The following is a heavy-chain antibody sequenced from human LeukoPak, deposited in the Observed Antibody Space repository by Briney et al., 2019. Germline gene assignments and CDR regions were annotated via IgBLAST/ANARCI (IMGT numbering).Heavy chain of an antibody. D-gene: IGHD7-27*01. CDR1: GFTFTSSA. CDR2: IVVGGGNT. Sequence: SVKVSCKASGFTFTSSAVQGVRQARGQRLEWIGWIVVGGGNTNYAQKFQERVTITSDMSTSTAYMELSSLRSEDTAVYYCAASPKLTGVVPAAWGWGQGTLVTVSS. V-gene: IGHV1-58*01. CDR3: AASPKLTGVVPAAWG. J-gene: IGHJ4*02.